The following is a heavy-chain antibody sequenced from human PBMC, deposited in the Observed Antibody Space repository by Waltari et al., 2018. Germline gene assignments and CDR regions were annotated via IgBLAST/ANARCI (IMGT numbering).Heavy chain of an antibody. CDR1: GFSFSAYW. D-gene: IGHD2-2*01. CDR2: IKYDGSAT. CDR3: ARGSTGYVRVWDC. V-gene: IGHV3-7*03. Sequence: EVQLMESGGGLVQPGGSLRLSCAASGFSFSAYWMTWVRQAPGKGREWVANIKYDGSATYHVDSVNGRFTISRDNAKNSLYLQMNDVSAEDTAIYYCARGSTGYVRVWDCWGQGTVVTVSS. J-gene: IGHJ4*02.